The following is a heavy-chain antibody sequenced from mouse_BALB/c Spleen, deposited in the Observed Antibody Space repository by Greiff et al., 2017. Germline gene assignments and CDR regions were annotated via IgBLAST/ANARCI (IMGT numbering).Heavy chain of an antibody. CDR1: GFTFSSYT. Sequence: EVNVVESGGGLVQPGGSLKLSCAASGFTFSSYTMSWVRQTPEKRLEWVAYISNGGGSTYYPDTVKGRFTISRDNAKNTLYLQMSSLKSEDTAMYYCARRGDYFDYWGQGTTLTVSS. V-gene: IGHV5-12-2*01. CDR2: ISNGGGST. CDR3: ARRGDYFDY. J-gene: IGHJ2*01.